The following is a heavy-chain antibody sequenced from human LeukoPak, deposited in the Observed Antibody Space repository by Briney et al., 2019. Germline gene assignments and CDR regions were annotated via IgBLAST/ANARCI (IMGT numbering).Heavy chain of an antibody. CDR3: ARATILTVYPVFDY. D-gene: IGHD3-9*01. CDR1: GYTFTSYG. Sequence: ASVKVSCKASGYTFTSYGISWVRQAPGQGLEWMGWINPNSGATNYAQKFQGRVTMTRDTSISTAYMELSRLRSDDTAVYYCARATILTVYPVFDYWGQGTLVTVSS. V-gene: IGHV1-2*02. CDR2: INPNSGAT. J-gene: IGHJ4*02.